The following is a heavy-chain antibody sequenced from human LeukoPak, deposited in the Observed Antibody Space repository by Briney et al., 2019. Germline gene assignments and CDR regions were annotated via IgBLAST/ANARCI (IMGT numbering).Heavy chain of an antibody. D-gene: IGHD7-27*01. J-gene: IGHJ3*01. CDR3: ARKGGDDAFDF. CDR2: IYISGST. CDR1: GDSISSYY. Sequence: PSETLSLTCTVSGDSISSYYWRWIRQPAGNGLEWIGRIYISGSTNYNPSLKSRVTMSIDTSKNQFSLKLTSVTAADTAVYYCARKGGDDAFDFWGQGTMVTVSS. V-gene: IGHV4-4*07.